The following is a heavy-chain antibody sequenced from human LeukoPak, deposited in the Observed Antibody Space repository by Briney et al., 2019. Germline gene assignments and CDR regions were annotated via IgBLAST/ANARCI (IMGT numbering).Heavy chain of an antibody. D-gene: IGHD3-10*01. Sequence: SETLSLTCTVSGGSISSSSYYWGWIRQPPGKGLEWIGSIYYSGSTYYNPSLKSRVTISVDTSKNQFSLKLSSVTAADTAVYYCAGDYYGSGSYLGWFDPWGQGTLVTVSS. CDR1: GGSISSSSYY. CDR3: AGDYYGSGSYLGWFDP. CDR2: IYYSGST. V-gene: IGHV4-39*01. J-gene: IGHJ5*02.